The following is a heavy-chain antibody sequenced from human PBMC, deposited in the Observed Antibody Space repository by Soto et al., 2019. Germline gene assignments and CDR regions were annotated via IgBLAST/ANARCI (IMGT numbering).Heavy chain of an antibody. J-gene: IGHJ4*02. CDR3: VRATYSSSYYFDS. CDR2: IGSSGSTI. D-gene: IGHD6-6*01. Sequence: EVQLVESGGGLVQPGGSLRLSCAASGFTFSSFEMNWVRQAPGKGLEWVSKIGSSGSTIWYADSVKGRFTISRDNAKNSLYLQMNSLRGEDTAVYYCVRATYSSSYYFDSWGQGTLDTVSS. CDR1: GFTFSSFE. V-gene: IGHV3-48*03.